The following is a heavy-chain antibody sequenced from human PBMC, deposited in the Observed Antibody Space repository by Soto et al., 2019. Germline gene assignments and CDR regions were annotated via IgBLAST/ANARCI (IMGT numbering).Heavy chain of an antibody. V-gene: IGHV3-23*01. J-gene: IGHJ5*02. Sequence: EVQLLESGGGLVQPGGSLRLSCAASRFTFSTYAMTWVRQAPGKGLEWVSDISGSGGNTYYADSVKGRFTISRDNSKNTLYLQMSSLRAEDTAVYYCAQSAMVRGGGWFDPWGQGTLVTVSS. D-gene: IGHD3-10*01. CDR2: ISGSGGNT. CDR1: RFTFSTYA. CDR3: AQSAMVRGGGWFDP.